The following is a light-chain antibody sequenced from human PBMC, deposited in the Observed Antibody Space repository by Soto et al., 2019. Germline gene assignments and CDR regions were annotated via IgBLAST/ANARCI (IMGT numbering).Light chain of an antibody. Sequence: EIVMTQSPATLSVSPGERATLSCRASQSVSSYLAWYQQKPGLPPRLLIYNASTRATGIPDRFSGSGSGTDFTLTFSSLQSADFAVYCCQQYSNWPPLYTFGRGTKLEIK. CDR3: QQYSNWPPLYT. CDR1: QSVSSY. CDR2: NAS. V-gene: IGKV3-15*01. J-gene: IGKJ2*01.